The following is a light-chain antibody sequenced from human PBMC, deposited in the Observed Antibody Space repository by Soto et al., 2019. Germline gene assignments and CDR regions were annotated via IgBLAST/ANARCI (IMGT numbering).Light chain of an antibody. J-gene: IGLJ1*01. CDR1: SSDVGGYNY. Sequence: QSALTQPPSASGSPGQSVTISCTGTSSDVGGYNYVSWYQHHPGKAPKLLIYEVSNRPSGVSNRFSGSKSGNTASLTISGLQAEDEADYYCSSYTSSSTPIFGTGTKLTVL. CDR2: EVS. V-gene: IGLV2-14*01. CDR3: SSYTSSSTPI.